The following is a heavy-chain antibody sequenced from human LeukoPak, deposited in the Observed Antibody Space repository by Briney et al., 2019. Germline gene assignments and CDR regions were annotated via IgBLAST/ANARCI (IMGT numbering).Heavy chain of an antibody. CDR1: GGSISSSSYY. Sequence: PSETLSLTCTVSGGSISSSSYYWGWIRQPPGKGLEWIGSIYYSGSTYYNPSLKSRVTISVDTSKNQFSLKLSSVTAADTAVYYCARDPVEYSSSQPNVWGQGTLVTVSS. J-gene: IGHJ4*02. CDR3: ARDPVEYSSSQPNV. V-gene: IGHV4-39*07. D-gene: IGHD6-6*01. CDR2: IYYSGST.